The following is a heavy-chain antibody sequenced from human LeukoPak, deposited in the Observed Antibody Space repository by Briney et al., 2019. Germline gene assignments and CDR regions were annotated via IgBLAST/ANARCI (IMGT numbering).Heavy chain of an antibody. CDR2: IHYSGSS. Sequence: PSETLSLTCTVSGDSTSNFYWNSIRQSPGKGLEWIGNIHYSGSSVYNPSLKSRGTISIDTSRRQFFLKLNSVTAADTAVYFCALAPNSNWFDFWGPGTLVTVSS. CDR3: ALAPNSNWFDF. V-gene: IGHV4-59*03. J-gene: IGHJ5*01. D-gene: IGHD2-8*01. CDR1: GDSTSNFY.